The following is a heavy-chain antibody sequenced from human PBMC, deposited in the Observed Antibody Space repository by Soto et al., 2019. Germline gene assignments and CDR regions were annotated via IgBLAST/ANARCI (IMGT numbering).Heavy chain of an antibody. D-gene: IGHD3-22*01. V-gene: IGHV1-18*01. J-gene: IGHJ5*02. CDR2: ISAYNGNT. Sequence: GASGKVSCKASGYTFTSYGISWVRQAPGQGLEWMGWISAYNGNTNYAQKLQGRVTMTTDTSTSTAYMELRSLRPDDTAVYYCARDTTQQYIVVNNWFDPWGQGTLVTVSS. CDR1: GYTFTSYG. CDR3: ARDTTQQYIVVNNWFDP.